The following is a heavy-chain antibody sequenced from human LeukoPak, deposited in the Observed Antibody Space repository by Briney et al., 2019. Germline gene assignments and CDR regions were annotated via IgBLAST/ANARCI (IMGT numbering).Heavy chain of an antibody. Sequence: PGGALRLSCAASGFTFSSYWMHWVRQAPGKGLVWVSRIYSDGSSTAYADSVKGRFAISRDNAKNTLFLQMNSLSPEDTAVYYCARDRSIEDAFDIGGQGTMVTVSS. J-gene: IGHJ3*02. CDR2: IYSDGSST. V-gene: IGHV3-74*03. CDR3: ARDRSIEDAFDI. CDR1: GFTFSSYW. D-gene: IGHD3-3*02.